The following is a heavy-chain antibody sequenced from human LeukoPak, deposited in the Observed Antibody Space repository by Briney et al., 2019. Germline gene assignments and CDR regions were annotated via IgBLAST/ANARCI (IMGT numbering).Heavy chain of an antibody. V-gene: IGHV4-34*01. J-gene: IGHJ3*02. Sequence: TSETLSLTCAVYGGSFSGYYWTWIRQPPGKGLEWIAEINHSGSTNYNPSLKSRVTISVDTSKNQFSLKLSSVTAADTAVYYCARSFGPTPYGGRAFDIWGQGTMVTVSS. CDR2: INHSGST. D-gene: IGHD3-10*01. CDR3: ARSFGPTPYGGRAFDI. CDR1: GGSFSGYY.